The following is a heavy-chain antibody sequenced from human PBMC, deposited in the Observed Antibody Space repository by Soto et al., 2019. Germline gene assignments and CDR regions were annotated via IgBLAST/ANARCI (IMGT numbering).Heavy chain of an antibody. CDR1: GGSISSYY. D-gene: IGHD3-9*01. V-gene: IGHV4-4*07. J-gene: IGHJ2*01. CDR3: ARHFDVDPSLDHYYFDL. Sequence: SETLSLTCTVSGGSISSYYWSWIRQPAGEAPEWLGHIYASGRTTYNPSLKSRVTMFVSQTQVSLRLTSVTAADTAVYYCARHFDVDPSLDHYYFDLWGRGALVTVSS. CDR2: IYASGRT.